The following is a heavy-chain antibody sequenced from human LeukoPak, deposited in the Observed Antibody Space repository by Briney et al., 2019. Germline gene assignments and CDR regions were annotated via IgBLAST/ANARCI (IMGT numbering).Heavy chain of an antibody. Sequence: PSETLSLTCTVSGGSFSSSSYYWGWIRQPPGKGLEYIGTISYSGTTYYNPSLKSRVTISPDRSKNQSSLKLTSVTAADTAVYYCAAQIYGDFADYWGQGTLVTVSS. CDR3: AAQIYGDFADY. CDR1: GGSFSSSSYY. CDR2: ISYSGTT. J-gene: IGHJ4*02. V-gene: IGHV4-39*01. D-gene: IGHD4-17*01.